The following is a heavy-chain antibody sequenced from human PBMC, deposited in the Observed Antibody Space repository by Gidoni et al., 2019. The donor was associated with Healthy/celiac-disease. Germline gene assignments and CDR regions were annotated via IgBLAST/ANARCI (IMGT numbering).Heavy chain of an antibody. CDR1: GGSFSGYY. D-gene: IGHD3-3*01. CDR2: INQSEST. CDR3: ARVSRSFGVVRKVDFDL. J-gene: IGHJ2*01. V-gene: IGHV4-34*01. Sequence: HVQLQQWGAGLLTPSETLSLTCAVYGGSFSGYYWGGIRQPPGTGLEWSGEINQSESTNSNPSIKIRVTISVATSKNQFSLKLSSVTAADTAVYYCARVSRSFGVVRKVDFDLWGRGTLVAVSS.